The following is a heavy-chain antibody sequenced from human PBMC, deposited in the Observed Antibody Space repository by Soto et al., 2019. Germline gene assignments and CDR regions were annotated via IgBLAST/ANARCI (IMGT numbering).Heavy chain of an antibody. CDR1: GGSISSSSYY. CDR3: ARGADQLTVSDY. V-gene: IGHV4-39*01. Sequence: SETLSLTCTVSGGSISSSSYYWGWIRQPPGKGLEWIGSIYYSGSTYYNPSLKSRVTISVDTSKNQFSLKLSSVTAADTAVYYCARGADQLTVSDYWGQGTLVTVSS. D-gene: IGHD2-2*01. CDR2: IYYSGST. J-gene: IGHJ4*02.